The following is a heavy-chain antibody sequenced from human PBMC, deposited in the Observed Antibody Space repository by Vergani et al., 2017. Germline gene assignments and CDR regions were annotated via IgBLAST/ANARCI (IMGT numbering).Heavy chain of an antibody. J-gene: IGHJ6*04. CDR1: GFTFSSYA. CDR2: ISGSGGST. CDR3: ARPIGDIVVVPAGLDV. V-gene: IGHV3-23*01. Sequence: EVQLLESGGGLVQPGGSLRLSCAASGFTFSSYAMSWVRQAPGKGLEWVSAISGSGGSTYYADSVKGRFTISRDNSKNTLYLQMNSLRAEDTAVYYCARPIGDIVVVPAGLDVWGKGTTVTVSS. D-gene: IGHD2-2*01.